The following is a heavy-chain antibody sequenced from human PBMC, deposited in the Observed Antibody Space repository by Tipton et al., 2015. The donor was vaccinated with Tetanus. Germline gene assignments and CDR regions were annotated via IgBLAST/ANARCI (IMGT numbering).Heavy chain of an antibody. V-gene: IGHV1-69*04. CDR2: ISPESGGT. CDR1: GGTFSSYA. Sequence: QSGAEVKKPGSSVKVSCRASGGTFSSYAISWVRQAPGQGLEWMGIISPESGGTNYAQKFQGRVTMTVDTSTSTVYMDLSRLTSEDTAVYYCARYDSSGVTFDYWSQGTLVTVSS. J-gene: IGHJ4*02. CDR3: ARYDSSGVTFDY. D-gene: IGHD3-22*01.